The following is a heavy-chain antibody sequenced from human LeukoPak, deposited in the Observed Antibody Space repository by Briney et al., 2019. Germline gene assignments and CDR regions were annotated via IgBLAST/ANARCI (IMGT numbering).Heavy chain of an antibody. J-gene: IGHJ6*04. CDR3: ARVSRGHGVDV. CDR2: VYYSGST. Sequence: SETLSLTCTVSGGSIIAYFWSWIRQPPGKGLEWIGYVYYSGSTKYNPCLEGRVTMSVDTSKSQFSLELSSATTEDTAVYYCARVSRGHGVDVWGKGTTVTVSS. D-gene: IGHD3-10*01. V-gene: IGHV4-59*01. CDR1: GGSIIAYF.